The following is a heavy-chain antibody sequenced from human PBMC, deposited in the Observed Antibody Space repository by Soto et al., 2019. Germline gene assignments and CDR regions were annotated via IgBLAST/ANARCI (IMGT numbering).Heavy chain of an antibody. Sequence: QVQLVQSGAEVKKPGASVKVSCKASGYTFTSYDINWVRQATGQGLEWMGWMNPNSGNTGYAQKFRGRVTMTRNPPIRPAYRATRSVGSEDTAVYYCARTLYGDNVDYWGQGTLVTVSS. CDR3: ARTLYGDNVDY. CDR2: MNPNSGNT. CDR1: GYTFTSYD. J-gene: IGHJ4*02. D-gene: IGHD4-17*01. V-gene: IGHV1-8*01.